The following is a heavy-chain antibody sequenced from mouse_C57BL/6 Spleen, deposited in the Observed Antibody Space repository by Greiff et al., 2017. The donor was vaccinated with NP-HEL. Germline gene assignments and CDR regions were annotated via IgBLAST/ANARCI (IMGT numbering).Heavy chain of an antibody. CDR2: ISYDGSN. D-gene: IGHD2-5*01. CDR3: ARAVYYSNFYYAMDY. J-gene: IGHJ4*01. V-gene: IGHV3-6*01. CDR1: GYSITSGYY. Sequence: EVQLQQSGPGLVKPSQSLSLTCSVTGYSITSGYYWNWIRQFPGNKLEWMGYISYDGSNNYNPSLKNRISITRDTSKNQFFLKLNSVTTEDTATYYCARAVYYSNFYYAMDYWGQGTSVTVSS.